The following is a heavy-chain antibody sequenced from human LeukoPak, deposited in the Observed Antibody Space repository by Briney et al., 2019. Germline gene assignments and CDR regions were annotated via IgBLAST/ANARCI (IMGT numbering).Heavy chain of an antibody. CDR3: ARDSNWAFDS. D-gene: IGHD1-1*01. Sequence: ASVKVSCKAYGYRFSSNHMHWVRQAPGQGLEWMGIIKSGGGGTTYAQKFQGRIALTRDTSTTTFYMDLNNLRFEDTAVYYCARDSNWAFDSWGQGTLVTVSS. CDR2: IKSGGGGT. V-gene: IGHV1-46*01. J-gene: IGHJ4*02. CDR1: GYRFSSNH.